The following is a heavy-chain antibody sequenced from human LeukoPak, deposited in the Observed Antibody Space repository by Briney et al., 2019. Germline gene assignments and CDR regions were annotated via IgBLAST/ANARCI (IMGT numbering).Heavy chain of an antibody. Sequence: ASVKVSCKASGGTFSSYAFSWVRQAPGQGLEWMGGIIPIFGTTNYAQRFQGRVTITADGSTSTAYMELSSLRSEDTAVYYCARGHYYYGSGSYEPLYLYFDYWGQGTLVTVSS. J-gene: IGHJ4*02. CDR1: GGTFSSYA. V-gene: IGHV1-69*13. D-gene: IGHD3-10*01. CDR3: ARGHYYYGSGSYEPLYLYFDY. CDR2: IIPIFGTT.